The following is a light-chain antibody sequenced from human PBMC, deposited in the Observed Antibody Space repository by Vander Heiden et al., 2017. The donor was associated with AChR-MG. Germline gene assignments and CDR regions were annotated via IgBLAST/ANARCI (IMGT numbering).Light chain of an antibody. J-gene: IGKJ2*01. CDR3: HQYSTTPDT. CDR1: QSLENS. CDR2: WAS. Sequence: DIVMTQSPDSLAVSLGERATINCRSSQSLENSLAWYQHKPGQPPKLLIYWASTRRSGVPDRFSGSGSGTDFTLTISSLQPEDAAVYYCHQYSTTPDTFGQGTKLEIK. V-gene: IGKV4-1*01.